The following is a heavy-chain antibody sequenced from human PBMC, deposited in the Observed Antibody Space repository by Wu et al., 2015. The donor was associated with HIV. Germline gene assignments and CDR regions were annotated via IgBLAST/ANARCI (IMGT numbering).Heavy chain of an antibody. Sequence: QLEQSGAEVRKPGASVNISCKASGYTFTTFNLHWVRQAPGQGLEWMGIINPSDGTTTYAHNFQGRVTLTRDMSTSTVYLELSSLRSQDTAVYYCARDSSIVGATMIDYWGQGTLVTVSS. D-gene: IGHD1-26*01. CDR1: GYTFTTFN. CDR2: INPSDGTT. J-gene: IGHJ4*02. V-gene: IGHV1-46*01. CDR3: ARDSSIVGATMIDY.